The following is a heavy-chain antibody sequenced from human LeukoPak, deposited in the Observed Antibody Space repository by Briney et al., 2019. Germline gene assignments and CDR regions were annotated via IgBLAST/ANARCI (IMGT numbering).Heavy chain of an antibody. CDR1: GGSISSTNW. D-gene: IGHD3-3*01. J-gene: IGHJ4*02. CDR3: AREGGFFRPLDY. V-gene: IGHV4-4*02. CDR2: VHLDGRT. Sequence: SETLSLTCGVSGGSISSTNWWTWIRQPPGKGLEWIGEVHLDGRTNYNPSLESRLTISVDLSENHISLKLTSVTAADTAVYYCAREGGFFRPLDYSGQGTLVTVSS.